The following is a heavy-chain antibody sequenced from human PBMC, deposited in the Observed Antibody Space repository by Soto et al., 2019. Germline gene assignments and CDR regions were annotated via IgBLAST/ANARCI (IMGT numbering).Heavy chain of an antibody. CDR1: GYTFTSYY. V-gene: IGHV1-46*01. CDR3: ARRVRGNSTTGTTSLLNWFDP. J-gene: IGHJ5*02. Sequence: QVQLVQSGAEVKKPGASVKVSCKASGYTFTSYYMHWVRQAPGQGLEWMGIINPSGGSTSYAQKCQGRVTMTRDTSTSTVYMELSSLRSEDTAVYYCARRVRGNSTTGTTSLLNWFDPWGQGTLVTVSS. D-gene: IGHD1-1*01. CDR2: INPSGGST.